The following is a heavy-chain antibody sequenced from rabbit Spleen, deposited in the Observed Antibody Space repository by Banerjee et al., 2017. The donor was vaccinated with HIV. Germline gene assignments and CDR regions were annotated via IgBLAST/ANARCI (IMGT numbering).Heavy chain of an antibody. V-gene: IGHV1S40*01. CDR1: GFSFSNSDY. J-gene: IGHJ4*01. Sequence: QSLEESGGDLVKPGASLTLTCTASGFSFSNSDYMCWVRQAPGKGLEWIACIYAGSSGSTYYASWAKGRFTFSKTSSTTVTLQMTSLTAADTATYFCARGSATMTMVITGYYLNLWGPGTLVTVS. CDR2: IYAGSSGST. D-gene: IGHD2-1*01. CDR3: ARGSATMTMVITGYYLNL.